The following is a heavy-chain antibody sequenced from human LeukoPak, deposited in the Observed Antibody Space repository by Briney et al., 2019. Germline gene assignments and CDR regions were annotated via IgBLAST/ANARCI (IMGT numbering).Heavy chain of an antibody. D-gene: IGHD3-10*01. CDR1: GFTFSNYA. CDR3: ARDRGGYYGMDV. CDR2: ISSSGSTI. Sequence: GGSLRLSCAASGFTFSNYAMTWVRQAPGKGLEWVSYISSSGSTIYYADSVKGRFTISRDNAKNSLYLQMNSLRAEDTAVYCCARDRGGYYGMDVWGQGTTVTVSS. V-gene: IGHV3-11*01. J-gene: IGHJ6*02.